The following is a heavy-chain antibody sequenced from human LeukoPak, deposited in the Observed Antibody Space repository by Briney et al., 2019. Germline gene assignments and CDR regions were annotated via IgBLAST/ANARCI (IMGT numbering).Heavy chain of an antibody. J-gene: IGHJ6*03. CDR1: GFTFSSYG. CDR3: ARGGSGSSYYYYYYMDV. CDR2: ISGSGGTT. Sequence: GGSLRLSCAASGFTFSSYGMSWVRQAPGKGLEWVSVISGSGGTTYYADSVKGRFTISRDNSKNTLYLQMNSLRAEDTAVYYCARGGSGSSYYYYYYMDVWGKGTTVTVSS. V-gene: IGHV3-23*01. D-gene: IGHD3-10*01.